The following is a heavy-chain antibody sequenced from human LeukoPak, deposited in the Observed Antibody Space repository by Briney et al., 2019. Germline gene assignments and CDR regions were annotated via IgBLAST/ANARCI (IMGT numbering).Heavy chain of an antibody. CDR2: IIPIFGTA. J-gene: IGHJ3*02. V-gene: IGHV1-69*01. CDR3: ARVISGGCSSTSCYSTVNDAFDI. D-gene: IGHD2-2*01. CDR1: GGTFSSYA. Sequence: SSVKVSCKASGGTFSSYAISWVRQAPGQGLEWMGGIIPIFGTANYAHKFQGRVTITADESTSTAYMELSSLRSEDTAVYYCARVISGGCSSTSCYSTVNDAFDIWGQGTMVTVSS.